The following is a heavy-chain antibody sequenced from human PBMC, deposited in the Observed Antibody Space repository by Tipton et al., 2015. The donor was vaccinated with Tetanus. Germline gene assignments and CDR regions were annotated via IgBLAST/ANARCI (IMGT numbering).Heavy chain of an antibody. J-gene: IGHJ3*01. CDR3: ARGGRDAYNNPLGAFDV. D-gene: IGHD5-24*01. CDR1: GDSISRGGYF. V-gene: IGHV4-30-2*06. CDR2: ISHSGSS. Sequence: TLSLTCTVSGDSISRGGYFWNWVRQSPGKGLEWIGEISHSGSSSYSPSLKSRVTISVDTSKNQFSLRLRSVAAADTAVYYCARGGRDAYNNPLGAFDVWGRGTTVTVSS.